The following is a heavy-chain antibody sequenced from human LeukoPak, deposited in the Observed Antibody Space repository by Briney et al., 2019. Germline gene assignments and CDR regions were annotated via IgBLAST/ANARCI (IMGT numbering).Heavy chain of an antibody. CDR2: ISGSGGST. CDR1: GFTFSIYA. J-gene: IGHJ6*02. CDR3: AKDFSWFGENQVAV. D-gene: IGHD3-10*01. Sequence: GGSVSLFCAASGFTFSIYAMSCVRQARGGGLEWVSAISGSGGSTYYADSVKGRFTISRDNSKNTLYLQMNSLRAEDTAVYYCAKDFSWFGENQVAVWGQGTTVTVSS. V-gene: IGHV3-23*01.